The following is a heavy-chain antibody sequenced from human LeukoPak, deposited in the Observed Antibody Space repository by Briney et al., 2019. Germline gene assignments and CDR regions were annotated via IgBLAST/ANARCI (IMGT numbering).Heavy chain of an antibody. Sequence: SETLSLTCTVSGYSISSGYYWGWIRQPPGKGLEWIGYIYYSGSTNYDPSLKSRVTISVDTSKNQFSLKLSSVTAADTAVYYCARETSGSWFDPWGQGTLVTVSS. D-gene: IGHD1-26*01. V-gene: IGHV4-61*01. J-gene: IGHJ5*02. CDR3: ARETSGSWFDP. CDR2: IYYSGST. CDR1: GYSISSGYY.